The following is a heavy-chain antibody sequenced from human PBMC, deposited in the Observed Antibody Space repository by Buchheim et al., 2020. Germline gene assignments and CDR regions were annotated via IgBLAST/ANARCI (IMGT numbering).Heavy chain of an antibody. J-gene: IGHJ4*02. D-gene: IGHD6-19*01. V-gene: IGHV1-46*03. CDR3: ASETVAVTRVLFVDY. CDR1: GYTFTSYH. Sequence: QVQLVQSGAEVKKPGASVKVSCKASGYTFTSYHIHWVRQAPGQGLEWMGIINPSGGSTSYAQKFQGRVTMTRDTSTSTVYMELSSLRSEDTAVYYCASETVAVTRVLFVDYWGQGTL. CDR2: INPSGGST.